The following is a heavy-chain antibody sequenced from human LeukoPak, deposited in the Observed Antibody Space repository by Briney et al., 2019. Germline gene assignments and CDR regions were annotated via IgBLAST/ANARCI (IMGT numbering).Heavy chain of an antibody. J-gene: IGHJ6*02. CDR3: ARPRRDGYNFYGMDV. D-gene: IGHD5-24*01. CDR2: IIPIFGTA. Sequence: SVKVSCKASGGTFSSYAISWVRQAPGQGLEWMGGIIPIFGTANYAQKFQGRVTITADESTSTAYMELSSLRSEDTAVYYCARPRRDGYNFYGMDVWGQGTTVTVSS. V-gene: IGHV1-69*13. CDR1: GGTFSSYA.